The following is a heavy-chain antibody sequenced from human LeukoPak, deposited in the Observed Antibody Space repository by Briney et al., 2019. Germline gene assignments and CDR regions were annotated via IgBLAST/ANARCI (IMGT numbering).Heavy chain of an antibody. V-gene: IGHV4-30-4*01. D-gene: IGHD4-17*01. CDR1: GGSISSGGYY. J-gene: IGHJ4*02. CDR2: IYYSGST. Sequence: SETLSLTCTVSGGSISSGGYYWSWIRQPPGKGLEWIGYIYYSGSTYYNPSLKSRVTISVDTSKNQFSLKLSSVTAADTAVYYCARGRSIKYYGDFDYWGQGTLVTVSS. CDR3: ARGRSIKYYGDFDY.